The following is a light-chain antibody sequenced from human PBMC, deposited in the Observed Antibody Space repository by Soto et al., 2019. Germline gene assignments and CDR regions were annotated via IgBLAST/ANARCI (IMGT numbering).Light chain of an antibody. V-gene: IGKV3-15*01. CDR1: QNVYNN. Sequence: EIVMTQSPATLSVSPGEGATLSCKASQNVYNNLAWYQQRPGQPPRLLIYDASTRATGISARFSGSGYGTEFTLSISSLQSADFAVYFCQQCRHWPLTFGGGTKVETK. CDR2: DAS. CDR3: QQCRHWPLT. J-gene: IGKJ4*01.